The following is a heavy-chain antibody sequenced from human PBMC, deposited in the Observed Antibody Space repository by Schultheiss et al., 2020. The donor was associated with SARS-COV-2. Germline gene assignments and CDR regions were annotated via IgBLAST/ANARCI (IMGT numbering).Heavy chain of an antibody. CDR3: AKTGGYSGYDSADYYFDY. J-gene: IGHJ4*02. V-gene: IGHV3-48*04. D-gene: IGHD5-12*01. CDR1: GFTFSSYS. CDR2: ISSSSSTI. Sequence: GGSLRLSCAASGFTFSSYSMNWVRQAPGKGLEWVSYISSSSSTIYYADSVKGRFTISRDNAKNMLYLQMNSPRTEDTAVYYCAKTGGYSGYDSADYYFDYCGQGTLVTVSS.